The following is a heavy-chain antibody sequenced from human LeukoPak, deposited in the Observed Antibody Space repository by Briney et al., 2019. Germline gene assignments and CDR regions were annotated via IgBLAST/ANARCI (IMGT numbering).Heavy chain of an antibody. CDR1: GYTFTSYA. CDR2: INTNTGNP. CDR3: ARVDSSQWTSPYYFDY. Sequence: ASVKVSCKASGYTFTSYAMNWVRQAPGQGLEWMGWINTNTGNPTYAQGFTGRFVFSLDTSVSTAYLQISSLKAEDTAVYYCARVDSSQWTSPYYFDYWGQGTLVTVSS. D-gene: IGHD3-22*01. J-gene: IGHJ4*02. V-gene: IGHV7-4-1*02.